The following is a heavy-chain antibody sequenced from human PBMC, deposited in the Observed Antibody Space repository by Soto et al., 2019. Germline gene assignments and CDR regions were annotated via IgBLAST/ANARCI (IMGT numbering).Heavy chain of an antibody. D-gene: IGHD3-22*01. CDR3: ARGGGDPDSSGYSWFDP. CDR1: GGSISSGGYS. Sequence: QLQLQESGSGLVKPSQTLSLTCAVSGGSISSGGYSWSWIRQPPGKGLEWIGYIYHSGSTYYNPSLKSRVTISVDGSKNQFSLKLSSVTAADTAVYYCARGGGDPDSSGYSWFDPWGQGTLVTVSS. CDR2: IYHSGST. J-gene: IGHJ5*02. V-gene: IGHV4-30-2*01.